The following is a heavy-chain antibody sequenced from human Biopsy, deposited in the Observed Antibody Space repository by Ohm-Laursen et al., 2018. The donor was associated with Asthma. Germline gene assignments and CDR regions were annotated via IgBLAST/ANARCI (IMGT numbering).Heavy chain of an antibody. D-gene: IGHD4-11*01. Sequence: SSVKVSCKASGGTFSNYPFTWVRQAPGQGLEWMGGIIPIFDTPNSAQKFQGRVTITADESTSTSYMELSSLRSEDTAVYYCASSGGNYGFYGMDVWGQGTTVTVSS. CDR3: ASSGGNYGFYGMDV. J-gene: IGHJ6*02. CDR2: IIPIFDTP. CDR1: GGTFSNYP. V-gene: IGHV1-69*01.